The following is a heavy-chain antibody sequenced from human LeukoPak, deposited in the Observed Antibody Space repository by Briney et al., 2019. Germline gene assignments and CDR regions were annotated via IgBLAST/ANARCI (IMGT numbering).Heavy chain of an antibody. J-gene: IGHJ4*02. CDR2: IYPGDSDT. CDR1: GYSFTSYW. CDR3: ARPNNPHYDILTGYLY. D-gene: IGHD3-9*01. Sequence: GESLKISCKGSGYSFTSYWIGWVRQMPGKGLEGMGIIYPGDSDTRYSPSFQGQVTISADKSISTAYLQWSSLKASDTAMYYCARPNNPHYDILTGYLYWGQGTLVTVSS. V-gene: IGHV5-51*01.